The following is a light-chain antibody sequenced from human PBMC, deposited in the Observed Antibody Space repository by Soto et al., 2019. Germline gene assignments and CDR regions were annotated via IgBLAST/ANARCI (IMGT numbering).Light chain of an antibody. CDR3: CSYAGSYTGV. CDR1: SSDVGGYNY. Sequence: QSALTQPRSVSGSPGQSVTISCTGTSSDVGGYNYVSWYQQYPGKAPKLMTYDVSKRPSGIPDRFSGSKSGNTASLTISGLQADDEADYYCCSYAGSYTGVFGGGTKLTVL. CDR2: DVS. V-gene: IGLV2-11*01. J-gene: IGLJ3*02.